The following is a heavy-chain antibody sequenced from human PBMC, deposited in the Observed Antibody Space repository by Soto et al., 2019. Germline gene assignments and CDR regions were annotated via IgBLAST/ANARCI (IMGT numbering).Heavy chain of an antibody. CDR3: ARDDVLCDGGRCYGVPLDV. CDR1: GFTFSSYW. D-gene: IGHD2-15*01. CDR2: INSDGGTT. J-gene: IGHJ6*04. V-gene: IGHV3-74*01. Sequence: GSLRLSCAASGFTFSSYWMHWVRQAPGKGLVWVSRINSDGGTTNYADSVKGRFTISRDNAKNTLYLQMNSLRAEDTAVYYCARDDVLCDGGRCYGVPLDVWGKGIMVTVSS.